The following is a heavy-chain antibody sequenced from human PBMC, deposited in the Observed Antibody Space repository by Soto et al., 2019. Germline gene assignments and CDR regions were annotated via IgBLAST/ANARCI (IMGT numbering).Heavy chain of an antibody. CDR2: INDGSGNT. J-gene: IGHJ3*02. CDR3: ARDPCRGGSCYSNDFDI. V-gene: IGHV1-3*01. CDR1: GYTFTSYS. Sequence: ASVKVSCTASGYTFTSYSMHWVRQAPGQRLEWMGWINDGSGNTKSSEKFQGRISITRDTSASTAYMELSSLISEDTAVYYCARDPCRGGSCYSNDFDIWGQGTTVTVSS. D-gene: IGHD2-15*01.